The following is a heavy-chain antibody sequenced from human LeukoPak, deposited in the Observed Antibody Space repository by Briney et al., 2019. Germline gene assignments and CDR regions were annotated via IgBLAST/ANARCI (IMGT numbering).Heavy chain of an antibody. CDR1: GFTFNNYA. V-gene: IGHV3-23*01. CDR3: ARDYADYVRYFFFDY. D-gene: IGHD4-17*01. J-gene: IGHJ4*02. Sequence: GGSLRLSYAASGFTFNNYAMNWVRQAPGKGLEWVSYISGGGETTYYADSAKGRFTISRDNSQNTLYLQMNSLRAEDTAVYYCARDYADYVRYFFFDYWGQGTLVTVSS. CDR2: ISGGGETT.